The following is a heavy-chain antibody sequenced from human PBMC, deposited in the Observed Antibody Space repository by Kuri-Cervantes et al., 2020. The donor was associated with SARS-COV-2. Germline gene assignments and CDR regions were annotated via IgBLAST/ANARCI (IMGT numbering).Heavy chain of an antibody. D-gene: IGHD3-3*01. V-gene: IGHV4-39*07. J-gene: IGHJ6*03. CDR2: IYYSGST. CDR3: ARKVTIFGVVTVYYYYYMDV. CDR1: GGSISSSSYY. Sequence: SETLSLTCTVSGGSISSSSYYWGWIRQPPGKGLEWIGSIYYSGSTYYNPSLKSRVTISVDTSKNQFSLKLSSVTAADTAVYYCARKVTIFGVVTVYYYYYMDVWGKGTTVTVS.